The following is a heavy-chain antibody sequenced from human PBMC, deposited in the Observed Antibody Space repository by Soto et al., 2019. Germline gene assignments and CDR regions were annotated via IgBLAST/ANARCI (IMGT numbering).Heavy chain of an antibody. J-gene: IGHJ4*02. D-gene: IGHD2-2*02. V-gene: IGHV4-4*02. CDR3: AVSICTSTSCYTAIDY. CDR1: SGSISSSNW. Sequence: QVQLQESGPGLVKPSGTLSLTCAVSSGSISSSNWWSWVRQPPGKGLEWIGEIYHSGSTNYNPSLKSRVSISVDKSKNKFSLKLSSVNAADTAVYHCAVSICTSTSCYTAIDYWGQGTLVTVSS. CDR2: IYHSGST.